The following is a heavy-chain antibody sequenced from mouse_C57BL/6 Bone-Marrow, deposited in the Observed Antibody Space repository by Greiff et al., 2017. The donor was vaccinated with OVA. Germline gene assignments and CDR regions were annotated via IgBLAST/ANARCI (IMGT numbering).Heavy chain of an antibody. CDR3: TGLGGRYFDV. CDR2: IRLKSDNYAT. D-gene: IGHD3-3*01. CDR1: GFTFSNYW. V-gene: IGHV6-3*01. Sequence: EVQLQESGGGLVQPGGSMKLSCVASGFTFSNYWMNWVRQSPEKGLEWVAQIRLKSDNYATHYAESVKGRFTISRDDSKSSVYLQMNNLRAEDTGIYYCTGLGGRYFDVWGTGTTVTVSS. J-gene: IGHJ1*03.